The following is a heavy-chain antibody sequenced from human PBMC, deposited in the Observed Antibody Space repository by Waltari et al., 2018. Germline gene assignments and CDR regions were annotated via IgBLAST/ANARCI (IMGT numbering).Heavy chain of an antibody. CDR2: IYHSGST. Sequence: QVQLQESGPGLVKPSQTLSLTCTVSGGSISSGGYYWSWIRQHPGKGLEWIGYIYHSGSTYYNPSLKSRVTISVDRSKNQFSLKLSSVTAADTAVYYCARASRDYYDSSGYYGGPGMDVWGQGTTVTVSS. CDR1: GGSISSGGYY. V-gene: IGHV4-31*03. D-gene: IGHD3-22*01. J-gene: IGHJ6*02. CDR3: ARASRDYYDSSGYYGGPGMDV.